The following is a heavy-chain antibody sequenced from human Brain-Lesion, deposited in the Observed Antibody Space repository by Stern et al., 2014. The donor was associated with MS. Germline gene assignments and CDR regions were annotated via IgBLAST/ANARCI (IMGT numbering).Heavy chain of an antibody. CDR2: IKPNTGGT. V-gene: IGHV1-2*02. J-gene: IGHJ6*02. CDR1: GYIFTGYY. CDR3: ARDQRGITIFGVVTDYYYLGMDV. Sequence: QVQLVQSGAEVKKPGASGKVSCKTSGYIFTGYYIHWVRQAPGQGLEWMGWIKPNTGGTKDAQKFQGRGTMSRETCISTAYVELSSLTSDDTAVYYCARDQRGITIFGVVTDYYYLGMDVWGQGTTVTVSS. D-gene: IGHD3-3*01.